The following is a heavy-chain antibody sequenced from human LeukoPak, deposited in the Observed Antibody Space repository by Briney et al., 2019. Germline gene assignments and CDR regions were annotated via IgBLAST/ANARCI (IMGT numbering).Heavy chain of an antibody. D-gene: IGHD6-19*01. CDR1: GGSISSYY. V-gene: IGHV4-59*12. Sequence: PSETLSLTCTVSGGSISSYYWSWIRQPPGKGLEWIGYIYYSGSTNYNPSLKSRVTISVDTSKNQFSLKLSSVTAADTAVYYCARESSSGWNDAFDIWGQGTMVTVSS. J-gene: IGHJ3*02. CDR3: ARESSSGWNDAFDI. CDR2: IYYSGST.